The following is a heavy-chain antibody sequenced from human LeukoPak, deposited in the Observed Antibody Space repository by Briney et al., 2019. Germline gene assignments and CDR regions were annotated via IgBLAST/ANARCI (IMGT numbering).Heavy chain of an antibody. CDR2: INHSGST. V-gene: IGHV4-34*01. CDR1: GGSFSGYY. Sequence: SETLSLTCAVSGGSFSGYYWSWIRQPPGKGLEWIGEINHSGSTNYNPFLKSRVTISVDTSKNKFSLKLSSVTAAYTAVYDCARCNGCGGDCWWVDYWGQGTLVTVSS. CDR3: ARCNGCGGDCWWVDY. J-gene: IGHJ4*02. D-gene: IGHD2-21*02.